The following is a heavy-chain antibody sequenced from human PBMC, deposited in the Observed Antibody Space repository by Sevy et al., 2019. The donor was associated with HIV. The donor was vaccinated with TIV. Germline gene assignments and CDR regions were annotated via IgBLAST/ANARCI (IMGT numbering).Heavy chain of an antibody. CDR1: GYTFTGYY. J-gene: IGHJ6*02. Sequence: ASVKVSCKASGYTFTGYYMHWVRQAPGQGLEWMGWINPNSGGTNYAQKFQGWVTMTRDMSITTAYMELSRLRSDDTAVYYCTRDRTYSSGWLGNYFYDMDVWGQGTTVTVSS. V-gene: IGHV1-2*04. D-gene: IGHD6-19*01. CDR3: TRDRTYSSGWLGNYFYDMDV. CDR2: INPNSGGT.